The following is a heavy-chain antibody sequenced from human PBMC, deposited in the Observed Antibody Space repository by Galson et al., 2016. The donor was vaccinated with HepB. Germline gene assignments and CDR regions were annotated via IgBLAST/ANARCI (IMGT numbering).Heavy chain of an antibody. Sequence: QSGAEVKKPGESLRISCRGSGYIFTNYWITWVRQMPGKGLEWMGRIDPRDSYSDYSPSFQGHVTISVDKSISTAYRQWSSLEASDTAMYYCAGGHYGSGSFYLFDYWGQGTLVTVSS. D-gene: IGHD3-10*01. CDR3: AGGHYGSGSFYLFDY. CDR2: IDPRDSYS. J-gene: IGHJ4*02. V-gene: IGHV5-10-1*01. CDR1: GYIFTNYW.